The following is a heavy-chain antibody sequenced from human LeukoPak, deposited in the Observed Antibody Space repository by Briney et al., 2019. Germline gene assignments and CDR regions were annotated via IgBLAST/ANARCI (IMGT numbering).Heavy chain of an antibody. CDR1: GFTFSTYW. D-gene: IGHD6-19*01. CDR2: IKEDGSEK. Sequence: GGSLRLSCAASGFTFSTYWMNWVRQAPGKGLEWVANIKEDGSEKYYVDSVKGRFTISRDNAKNSLYLQMNSLRAEDTAVYYCAKDAVAGGCLNDYWGQGTLVTVSS. CDR3: AKDAVAGGCLNDY. J-gene: IGHJ4*02. V-gene: IGHV3-7*03.